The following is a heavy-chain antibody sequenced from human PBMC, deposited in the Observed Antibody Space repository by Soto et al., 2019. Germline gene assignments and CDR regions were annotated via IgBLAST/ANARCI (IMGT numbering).Heavy chain of an antibody. J-gene: IGHJ6*02. D-gene: IGHD2-2*02. CDR1: GGSVSSDTHY. Sequence: SETLSLTCTVSGGSVSSDTHYWSWIRQPPGKRLEWIGFIYSSGSTNYNPSLKSRVTMSVDTSKNQFSLKLRSVIVADMAVYHCARFVRSCSGTTCYTRADVWGQGTTVTVSS. V-gene: IGHV4-61*01. CDR2: IYSSGST. CDR3: ARFVRSCSGTTCYTRADV.